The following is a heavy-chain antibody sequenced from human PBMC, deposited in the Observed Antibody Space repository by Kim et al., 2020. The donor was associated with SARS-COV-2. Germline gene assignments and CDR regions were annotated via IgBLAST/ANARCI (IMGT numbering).Heavy chain of an antibody. V-gene: IGHV3-30-3*01. CDR1: GFTFSSYA. J-gene: IGHJ4*02. CDR3: ARDSVVVPAAMAGIFGIFDY. D-gene: IGHD2-2*01. Sequence: GGSLRLSCAASGFTFSSYAMHWVRQAPGKGLEWVAVISYDGSNKYYADSVKGRFTISRDNSKNTLYMQMNSLRAEDTAVYYCARDSVVVPAAMAGIFGIFDYWGQGTLVTVSS. CDR2: ISYDGSNK.